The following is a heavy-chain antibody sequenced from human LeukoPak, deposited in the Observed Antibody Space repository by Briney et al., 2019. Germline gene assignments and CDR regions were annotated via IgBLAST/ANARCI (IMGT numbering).Heavy chain of an antibody. CDR3: ARGPYDYDSSGPYFDY. CDR2: ISYDGSNK. D-gene: IGHD3-22*01. Sequence: GGSLRLSCAASGFTFSSYAMHWVRQAPGKGLEWVAVISYDGSNKYYADSVKGRFTISRDNSKNTLYLQMNSLRAEDTAVYYCARGPYDYDSSGPYFDYWGQGTQVTISS. V-gene: IGHV3-30*04. J-gene: IGHJ4*02. CDR1: GFTFSSYA.